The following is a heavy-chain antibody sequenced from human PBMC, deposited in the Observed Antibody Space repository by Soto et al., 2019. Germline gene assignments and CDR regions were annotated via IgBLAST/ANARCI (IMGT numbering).Heavy chain of an antibody. CDR2: IYPGDSDT. CDR1: GYSFTSYC. D-gene: IGHD3-3*01. CDR3: ARQNYDFWSGYYKDYYYYMDV. J-gene: IGHJ6*03. V-gene: IGHV5-51*01. Sequence: GQSLKISCKGSGYSFTSYCIGWVRQMPGKGLEWMGIIYPGDSDTRYSPSFQGQVTISADKSISTAYLQWSSLKASDTAMYYCARQNYDFWSGYYKDYYYYMDVWGKGTTVTVSS.